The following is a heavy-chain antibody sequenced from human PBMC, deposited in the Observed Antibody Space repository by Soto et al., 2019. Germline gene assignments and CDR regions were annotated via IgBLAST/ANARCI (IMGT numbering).Heavy chain of an antibody. V-gene: IGHV4-61*01. Sequence: SSETLSLTCTVSGGSVSNISDYWSWVRQPPRKGLEWIGYIYYSGSADYNPSLKSRVTISVDTSKNQFSLKLSSVTAADTAVYYCARGTTVLMVYAPGGWFDPWGQGTLVTVSS. J-gene: IGHJ5*02. D-gene: IGHD2-8*01. CDR1: GGSVSNISDY. CDR3: ARGTTVLMVYAPGGWFDP. CDR2: IYYSGSA.